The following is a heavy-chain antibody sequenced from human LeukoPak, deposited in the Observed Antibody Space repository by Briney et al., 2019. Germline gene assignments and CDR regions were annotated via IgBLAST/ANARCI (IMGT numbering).Heavy chain of an antibody. D-gene: IGHD6-19*01. V-gene: IGHV3-30*18. CDR1: GFTFSSYG. J-gene: IGHJ6*03. CDR2: ISYDGSNK. Sequence: PGGSLRLSCAASGFTFSSYGMHWVRQAPGKGLEWVAVISYDGSNKYYADSVKGRFTISRDNSKNTLYLQMNSLRAEDTAVYYCAKEWLVRSYYYYMDVWGKGTTVTVSS. CDR3: AKEWLVRSYYYYMDV.